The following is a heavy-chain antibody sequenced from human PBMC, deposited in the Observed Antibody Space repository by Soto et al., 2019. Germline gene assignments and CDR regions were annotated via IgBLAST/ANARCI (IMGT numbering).Heavy chain of an antibody. CDR2: ISAYNGNT. D-gene: IGHD3-3*01. J-gene: IGHJ3*02. CDR3: ARGIGIFGVLIRRNDAFDI. Sequence: ASVKVSCKASGYTFTSCGISWVRQAPGQGXEWMGWISAYNGNTNYAQKLQGRVTMTTDTSTSTAYMELRSLRSDDTAVYYCARGIGIFGVLIRRNDAFDIWGQGTMVTVSS. V-gene: IGHV1-18*04. CDR1: GYTFTSCG.